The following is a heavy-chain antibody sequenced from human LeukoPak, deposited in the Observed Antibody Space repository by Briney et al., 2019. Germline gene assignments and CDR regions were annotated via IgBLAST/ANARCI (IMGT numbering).Heavy chain of an antibody. CDR2: IYYSGST. D-gene: IGHD5-18*01. CDR1: GGSISSYY. V-gene: IGHV4-59*01. J-gene: IGHJ6*03. Sequence: SETLSLTCTVSGGSISSYYWSWIRQPPGKGLEWIGYIYYSGSTNYNPSLKSRVTISVDTSKNQFSLKLSSVTAADTAVYYCARGFRYSYYYMDVWGKGTTVTVSS. CDR3: ARGFRYSYYYMDV.